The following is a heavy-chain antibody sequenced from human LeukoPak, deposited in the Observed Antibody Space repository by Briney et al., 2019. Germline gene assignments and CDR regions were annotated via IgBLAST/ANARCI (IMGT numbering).Heavy chain of an antibody. CDR2: MHYSGST. Sequence: SETLSLTCTVSGVSVSNSNLYWGWIRRPPGKGPEFIGSMHYSGSTCYNPSLKSRVAVFVDTSKNQFSLNLRFVTDADTAVYYCARGVYCSSASCYWDWGQGTLVTVSS. V-gene: IGHV4-39*01. J-gene: IGHJ4*02. CDR1: GVSVSNSNLY. D-gene: IGHD2-2*01. CDR3: ARGVYCSSASCYWD.